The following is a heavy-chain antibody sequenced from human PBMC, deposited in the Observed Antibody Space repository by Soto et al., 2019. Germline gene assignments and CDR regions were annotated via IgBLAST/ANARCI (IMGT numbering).Heavy chain of an antibody. Sequence: SETLSLTCTVSGGSISSYYWSWIRQPPGKGLEWIGYIYYSGSTNYNPSLKSRVTISVDTSKNQFSLKLSSVTAADTAVYYCARDNSITFGGVIVIPFAFDIWGQGTMVTVSS. CDR3: ARDNSITFGGVIVIPFAFDI. V-gene: IGHV4-59*01. CDR1: GGSISSYY. D-gene: IGHD3-16*02. CDR2: IYYSGST. J-gene: IGHJ3*02.